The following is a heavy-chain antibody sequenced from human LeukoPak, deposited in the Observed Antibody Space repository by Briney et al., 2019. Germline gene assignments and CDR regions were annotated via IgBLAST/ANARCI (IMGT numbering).Heavy chain of an antibody. CDR3: ARGPNYVWGSYRYFDY. D-gene: IGHD3-16*02. J-gene: IGHJ4*02. V-gene: IGHV4-30-4*01. Sequence: SQTLSLTCIVSGGSISSGDYYWSWIRQSPGKGLEWIGYIYYTGSIPYNPSLKGRLTISVDTSKNQFSLKLSSVTAADTAVYYCARGPNYVWGSYRYFDYWGQGTLVTASS. CDR2: IYYTGSI. CDR1: GGSISSGDYY.